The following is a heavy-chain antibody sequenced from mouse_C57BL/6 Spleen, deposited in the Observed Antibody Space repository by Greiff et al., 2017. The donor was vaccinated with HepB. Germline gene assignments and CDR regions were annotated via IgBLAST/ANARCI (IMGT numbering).Heavy chain of an antibody. CDR2: IYPSDSET. CDR1: GYTFTSYW. CDR3: ARSGGNYVYYAMDY. J-gene: IGHJ4*01. Sequence: QVQLKQPGAELVRPGSSVKLSCKASGYTFTSYWMDWVKQRPGQGLEWIGNIYPSDSETHYNQKFKDKATLTVDKSSSTAYMQLSSLTSEDSAVYYCARSGGNYVYYAMDYWGQGTSVTVSS. D-gene: IGHD2-1*01. V-gene: IGHV1-61*01.